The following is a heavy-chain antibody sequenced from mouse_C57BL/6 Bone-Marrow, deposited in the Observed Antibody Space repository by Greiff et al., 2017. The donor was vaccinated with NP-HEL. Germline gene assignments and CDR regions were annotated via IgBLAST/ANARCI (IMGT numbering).Heavy chain of an antibody. J-gene: IGHJ1*03. CDR1: GFSLTSYG. CDR3: ARKGDLVTDWYFDV. V-gene: IGHV2-2*01. CDR2: IWSGGST. D-gene: IGHD2-2*01. Sequence: VQLVESGPGLVQPSQSLSITCTVSGFSLTSYGVHWVRQSPGKGLEWLGVIWSGGSTDYNAALISRLSISKDNSKSQVFFKMNSLQADDTARDYCARKGDLVTDWYFDVWGTGTTVTVSS.